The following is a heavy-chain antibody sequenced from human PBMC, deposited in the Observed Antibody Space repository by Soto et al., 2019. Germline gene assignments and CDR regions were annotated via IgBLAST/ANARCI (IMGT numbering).Heavy chain of an antibody. CDR2: IYWDDDK. Sequence: INFSRSGPTLVNPTQTPTLTCTFSGFSLSTSGVGVGWIRQPPGKALEWLALIYWDDDKRYSPSLKSRLTITKDTSKNQVVLTMTNMDPVDTATYYCAHRADPPTALYFDYWGQGTLVTVSS. J-gene: IGHJ4*02. CDR3: AHRADPPTALYFDY. V-gene: IGHV2-5*02. CDR1: GFSLSTSGVG.